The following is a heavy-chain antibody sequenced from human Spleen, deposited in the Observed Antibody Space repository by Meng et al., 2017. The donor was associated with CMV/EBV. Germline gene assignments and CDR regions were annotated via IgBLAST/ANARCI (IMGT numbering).Heavy chain of an antibody. CDR3: ARPELETDYYYYYYGMDV. CDR2: IIPIFGTA. CDR1: GGTFSSYA. V-gene: IGHV1-69*05. D-gene: IGHD1-1*01. Sequence: SVKVSCKASGGTFSSYAISWVRQAPGQGLEWMGGIIPIFGTANYAQKFQGRVTITTDESTSTAYMELSSLRSEDTAVYYCARPELETDYYYYYYGMDVWGQGTTVTVS. J-gene: IGHJ6*02.